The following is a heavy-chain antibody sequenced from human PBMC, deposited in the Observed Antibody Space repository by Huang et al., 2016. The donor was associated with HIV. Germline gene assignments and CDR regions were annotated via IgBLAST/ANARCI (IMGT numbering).Heavy chain of an antibody. CDR3: ARANYYDTSGYFFLSF. Sequence: QVQLVQSGAEVRKPGTSMKVSCKTSGYSFSRFTMHWVRQAPGQRLEWMGWINPANGNTKYSQTFQGRVTITRYTSATTVYMELSGLKSEDTAVYYCARANYYDTSGYFFLSFWGQGTLVTVSS. D-gene: IGHD3-22*01. J-gene: IGHJ4*02. CDR1: GYSFSRFT. CDR2: INPANGNT. V-gene: IGHV1-3*01.